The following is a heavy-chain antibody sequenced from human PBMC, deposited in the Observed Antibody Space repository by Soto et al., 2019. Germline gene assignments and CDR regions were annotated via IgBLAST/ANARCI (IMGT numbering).Heavy chain of an antibody. CDR1: GGSISSGDYY. Sequence: SETLSLTCTVSGGSISSGDYYWSWIRQPPGKGLEWIGYIYYSGSTYYNPSLKSRVTISVDTSKNQFSLKLSSVTAADTAVYYGARDDSTPGGAFDPWGQGTLVTVSS. J-gene: IGHJ5*02. CDR2: IYYSGST. V-gene: IGHV4-30-4*01. CDR3: ARDDSTPGGAFDP. D-gene: IGHD2-21*02.